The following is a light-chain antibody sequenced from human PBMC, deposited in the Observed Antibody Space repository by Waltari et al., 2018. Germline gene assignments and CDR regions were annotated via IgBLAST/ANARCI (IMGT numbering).Light chain of an antibody. J-gene: IGKJ4*01. CDR2: AAS. CDR3: LQDYTYPLT. CDR1: QDIKND. V-gene: IGKV1-6*02. Sequence: AIQMTQSPSSLSASVGDRVTITCRANQDIKNDLGWYQKKPDTAPKFLIHAASSLQSSVPSRFSGGGSGTNFTLTISSLQPEDFATYYCLQDYTYPLTFGGGTKVEIK.